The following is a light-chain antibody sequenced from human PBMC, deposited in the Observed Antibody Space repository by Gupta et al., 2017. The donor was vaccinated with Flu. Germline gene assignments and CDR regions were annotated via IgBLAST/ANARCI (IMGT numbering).Light chain of an antibody. CDR1: QSGLYSSNNKNY. CDR2: WAS. CDR3: QQEDSTPFT. Sequence: DIVMTQSPDSLAVSPGERATINCKSSQSGLYSSNNKNYLAWYQQKPGQPPKLLIYWASTRESGVPDRFSGGGSGTDFTLTISSLQAEDVAVYYCQQEDSTPFTFGHGTKVDIK. V-gene: IGKV4-1*01. J-gene: IGKJ3*01.